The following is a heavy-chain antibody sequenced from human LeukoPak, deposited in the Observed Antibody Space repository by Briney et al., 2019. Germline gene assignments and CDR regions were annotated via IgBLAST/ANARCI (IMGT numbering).Heavy chain of an antibody. J-gene: IGHJ2*01. CDR1: GGSFSSYY. D-gene: IGHD3-22*01. CDR3: ARSAYYYDSSGYYLYWYFDL. Sequence: PSETLSLTCTVSGGSFSSYYCCWIRQPPGKGLEWIGNIYYSGSTNYNPPLKSRVTISVDTSKNQFSLKLSSVTAADTAVYYCARSAYYYDSSGYYLYWYFDLWGRGTLVTVSS. V-gene: IGHV4-59*01. CDR2: IYYSGST.